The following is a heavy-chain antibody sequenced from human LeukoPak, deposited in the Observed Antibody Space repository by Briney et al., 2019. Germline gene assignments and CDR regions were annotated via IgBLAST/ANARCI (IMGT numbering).Heavy chain of an antibody. Sequence: SETLSLTCAVSGGSISSSNWWSWIRQPPGKGLEWIGSMYHSGSTYYNPSLRSRVTISVHTSNNQFSLRLSSLTAADTAVYYCARVSLSGWPDYWGQGTLVTVSS. CDR1: GGSISSSNW. D-gene: IGHD6-19*01. J-gene: IGHJ4*02. CDR3: ARVSLSGWPDY. V-gene: IGHV4-38-2*01. CDR2: MYHSGST.